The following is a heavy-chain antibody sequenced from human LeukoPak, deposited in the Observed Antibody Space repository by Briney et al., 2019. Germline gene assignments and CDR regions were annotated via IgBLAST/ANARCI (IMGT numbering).Heavy chain of an antibody. CDR2: INPNSGGT. Sequence: GASVKVSCKASGYTFTGYYMHWVRQAPGQGLEWMGWINPNSGGTNYAQKLQGRVTMTTDTSTSTAYMELRSLRSDDTAVYYCNLAVAGSPYYFDYWGQGTLVTVSS. J-gene: IGHJ4*02. V-gene: IGHV1-2*02. CDR1: GYTFTGYY. CDR3: NLAVAGSPYYFDY. D-gene: IGHD6-19*01.